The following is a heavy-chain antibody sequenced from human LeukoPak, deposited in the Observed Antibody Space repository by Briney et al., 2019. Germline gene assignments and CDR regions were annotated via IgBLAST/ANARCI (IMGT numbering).Heavy chain of an antibody. V-gene: IGHV4-38-2*01. CDR2: ICHSGST. CDR1: GYSISSGYY. D-gene: IGHD6-13*01. Sequence: SETLSLTCAVSGYSISSGYYWGWIRQPPGKGLEWIGSICHSGSTYYNPSLKRRVTISVDTSKSQFSLKLSSVTAADTAVYYCARLGGRIAAAGPNFDYWGQGTLVTVSS. CDR3: ARLGGRIAAAGPNFDY. J-gene: IGHJ4*02.